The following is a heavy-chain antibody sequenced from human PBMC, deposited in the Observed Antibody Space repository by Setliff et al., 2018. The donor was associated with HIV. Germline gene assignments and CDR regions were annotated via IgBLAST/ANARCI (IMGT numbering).Heavy chain of an antibody. CDR1: GFTFSTYS. Sequence: GGSLRLSCAASGFTFSTYSMNWVRQAPGKGLEWVSYISRSGDTIDYADSVKGRFTISRDNAKDSLYLQMNSLRAEDTAVYFCARPHYYDSNGYYQAFDNWGQGTPVTVS. CDR2: ISRSGDTI. J-gene: IGHJ4*02. V-gene: IGHV3-48*01. D-gene: IGHD3-22*01. CDR3: ARPHYYDSNGYYQAFDN.